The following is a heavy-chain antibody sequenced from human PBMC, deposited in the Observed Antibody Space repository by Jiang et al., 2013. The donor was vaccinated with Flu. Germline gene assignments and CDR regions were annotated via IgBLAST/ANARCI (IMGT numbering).Heavy chain of an antibody. V-gene: IGHV4-59*01. CDR3: ARGDNYYYDREHALFGY. D-gene: IGHD3-22*01. Sequence: EYGPGLVKPSETLSLTCTVSGGSISSYYWSWIRQPPGKGLEWIGYIYYSGSTNYNPSLKSRVTISVDTSKNQFSLKLSSVTAADTAVYYCARGDNYYYDREHALFGYWGQGTLVTVSS. CDR1: GGSISSYY. CDR2: IYYSGST. J-gene: IGHJ4*02.